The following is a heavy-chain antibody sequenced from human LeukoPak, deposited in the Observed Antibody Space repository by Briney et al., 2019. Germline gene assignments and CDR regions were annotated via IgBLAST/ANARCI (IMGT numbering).Heavy chain of an antibody. CDR1: GFTFSSYA. Sequence: GGSLRLSCAASGFTFSSYAMSWVRQAPGKGLEWVSAISGSGGSTYYADSVKGRFTISRDNSKNTLYLQMNSLRAEDTAVYYCAKDEYYDILTGYHDAFDIWGQGTMVTVSS. D-gene: IGHD3-9*01. J-gene: IGHJ3*02. CDR3: AKDEYYDILTGYHDAFDI. CDR2: ISGSGGST. V-gene: IGHV3-23*01.